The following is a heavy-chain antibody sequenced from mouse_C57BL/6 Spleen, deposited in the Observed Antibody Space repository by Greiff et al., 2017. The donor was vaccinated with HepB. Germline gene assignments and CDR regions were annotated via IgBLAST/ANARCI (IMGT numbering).Heavy chain of an antibody. CDR1: GYTFTSYW. J-gene: IGHJ4*01. Sequence: VQLKQPGAELVRPGPSVKLSCKASGYTFTSYWMHWVKQRPGQGLEWIGVIDPSDSYTNYNQKFKGKATLTVDTSSSTAYMQLSSLTSEDSAVYYCARRTGTGAMDYWGQGTSVTVSS. V-gene: IGHV1-59*01. CDR3: ARRTGTGAMDY. CDR2: IDPSDSYT. D-gene: IGHD4-1*01.